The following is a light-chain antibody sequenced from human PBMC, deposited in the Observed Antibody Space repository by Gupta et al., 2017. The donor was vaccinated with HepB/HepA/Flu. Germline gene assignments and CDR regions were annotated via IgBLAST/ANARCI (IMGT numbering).Light chain of an antibody. CDR2: TAS. CDR1: QDIRSD. V-gene: IGKV1-17*01. Sequence: DLQMSLLLSCLSASVGDRVTITCRASQDIRSDLGWYQQKAGKAPKRLIYTASSLQSGVPSRFSGSGSGTEFALTITGLQPEDFATYYCLQHNSYPLTFGGGTKVELK. CDR3: LQHNSYPLT. J-gene: IGKJ4*01.